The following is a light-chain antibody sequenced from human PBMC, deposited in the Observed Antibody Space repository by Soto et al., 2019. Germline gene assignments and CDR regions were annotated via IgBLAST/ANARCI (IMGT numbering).Light chain of an antibody. CDR1: QSIGSW. CDR3: QKYSSFPWT. J-gene: IGKJ1*01. V-gene: IGKV1-5*03. Sequence: DIQMTHSPSTLSASVLYIVTITFRSSQSIGSWLAWYQQKAGKAPNLLIYKTSSLESGVPSRFSGSGSGTAFTLTISSLQPDDFATYYCQKYSSFPWTFGQGTKVDIK. CDR2: KTS.